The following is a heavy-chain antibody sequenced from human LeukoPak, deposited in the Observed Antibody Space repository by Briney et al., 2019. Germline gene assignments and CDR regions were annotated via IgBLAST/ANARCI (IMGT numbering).Heavy chain of an antibody. CDR3: VRGPYALF. V-gene: IGHV3-7*01. D-gene: IGHD2-2*01. CDR2: IKQDGTEK. J-gene: IGHJ4*02. Sequence: GGSLRLSCAASGFTFSDYWLSWVRQAPGKGLEWVAKIKQDGTEKNYVDSVKGRFTISRDNARNSLYLQMNSLRAEDTAVYYCVRGPYALFWGQGTLVSVSS. CDR1: GFTFSDYW.